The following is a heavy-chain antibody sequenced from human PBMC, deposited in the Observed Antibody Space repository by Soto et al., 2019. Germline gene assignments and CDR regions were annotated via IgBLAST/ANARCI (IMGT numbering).Heavy chain of an antibody. CDR3: ARGDYGDAACAFDI. D-gene: IGHD4-17*01. Sequence: NPSETLSLTCAVSGGSISSGGYSWSWIRQPPGKGLEWIGYIYHSGSTYYNPSLKSRVTISVDRSKNQFSLKLSSVTAADTAVYYCARGDYGDAACAFDIWGQGTMVTVSS. CDR1: GGSISSGGYS. CDR2: IYHSGST. J-gene: IGHJ3*02. V-gene: IGHV4-30-2*01.